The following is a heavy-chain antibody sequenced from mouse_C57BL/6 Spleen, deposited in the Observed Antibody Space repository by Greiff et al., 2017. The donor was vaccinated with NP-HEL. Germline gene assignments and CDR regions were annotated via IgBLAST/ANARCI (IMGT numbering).Heavy chain of an antibody. Sequence: VQLKQSGPELVKPGASVKIPCKASGYTFTDYNMDWVKQSHGKSLEWIGDINPNNGGTIYNQKFKGKATLTVDKSSSTAYMELRSLTSEDTAVYYCARDGIYYGSSYWYFDVWGTGTTVTVSS. J-gene: IGHJ1*03. CDR1: GYTFTDYN. D-gene: IGHD2-2*01. CDR2: INPNNGGT. CDR3: ARDGIYYGSSYWYFDV. V-gene: IGHV1-18*01.